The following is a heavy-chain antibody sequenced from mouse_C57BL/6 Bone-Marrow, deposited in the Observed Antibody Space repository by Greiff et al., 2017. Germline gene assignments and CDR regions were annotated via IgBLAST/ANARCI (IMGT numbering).Heavy chain of an antibody. Sequence: QVHVKQSGAELARPGASVKLSCKASGYTFTSYGISWVKQRTGQGLEWIGEIYPRSGNTYYNEKFKGKATLTADKSSSTAYMELRSLTSEDSAVSFCARGRITTVGANCDYWGQGTTLTVSS. CDR1: GYTFTSYG. CDR2: IYPRSGNT. V-gene: IGHV1-81*01. J-gene: IGHJ2*01. CDR3: ARGRITTVGANCDY. D-gene: IGHD1-1*01.